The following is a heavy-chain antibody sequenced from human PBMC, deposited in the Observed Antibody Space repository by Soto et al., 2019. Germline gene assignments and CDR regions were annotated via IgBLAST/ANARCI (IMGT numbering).Heavy chain of an antibody. CDR2: INPSGGST. V-gene: IGHV1-46*01. CDR1: GYTFTSYY. CDR3: ARAGIYSSSEISADDAFDI. Sequence: SVKVWFEASGYTFTSYYMRWGRQSPEQGLEWMGIINPSGGSTSYAQKFQGRVTMTRDTSTSTVYMELSSLRSEDTAVYYCARAGIYSSSEISADDAFDIWGQGTTVTV. D-gene: IGHD6-6*01. J-gene: IGHJ3*02.